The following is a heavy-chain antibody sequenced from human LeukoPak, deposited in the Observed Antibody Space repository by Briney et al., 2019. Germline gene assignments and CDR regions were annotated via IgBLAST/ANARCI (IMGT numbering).Heavy chain of an antibody. J-gene: IGHJ3*02. CDR2: IIPILGIA. V-gene: IGHV1-69*04. CDR1: GGTFSRYA. D-gene: IGHD3-22*01. Sequence: ASVNVSCKASGGTFSRYAISWVRQAPGQGLEWVGRIIPILGIANYAQKFQGRVTITADKSTSTAYMELSSLRSEDTAVYYCARFSYDSSGYEPSTAFDIWGQGTMVTVSS. CDR3: ARFSYDSSGYEPSTAFDI.